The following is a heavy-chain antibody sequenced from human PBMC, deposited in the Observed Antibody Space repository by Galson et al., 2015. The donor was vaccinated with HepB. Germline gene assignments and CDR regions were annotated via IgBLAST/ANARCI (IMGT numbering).Heavy chain of an antibody. J-gene: IGHJ6*02. Sequence: SLRLSCAASGFSFTSHSMNWVRQAPGKGLEWVSYVSSGSTDRYYADSVRGRFTISRDNAKNSLYLHMKGLRAEDTAVYYCARNPSSYDYYSMDVWGQGTTVTVSS. CDR3: ARNPSSYDYYSMDV. CDR1: GFSFTSHS. CDR2: VSSGSTDR. V-gene: IGHV3-48*01.